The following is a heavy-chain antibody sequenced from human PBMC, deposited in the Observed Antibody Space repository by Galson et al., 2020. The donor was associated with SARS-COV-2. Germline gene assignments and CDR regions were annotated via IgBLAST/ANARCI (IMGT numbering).Heavy chain of an antibody. D-gene: IGHD6-13*01. CDR2: IYYSGST. CDR3: ARTPLGTGSSWYSHNYYYGMDV. Sequence: SQTLSLTCTVSGGSISSYYWSWIRQPPGKGLEWIGYIYYSGSTNYNPSLKSRVTISVDTSKNQFSLKLSSVTAADTAVYYCARTPLGTGSSWYSHNYYYGMDVWGQGTTVTVSS. V-gene: IGHV4-59*08. CDR1: GGSISSYY. J-gene: IGHJ6*02.